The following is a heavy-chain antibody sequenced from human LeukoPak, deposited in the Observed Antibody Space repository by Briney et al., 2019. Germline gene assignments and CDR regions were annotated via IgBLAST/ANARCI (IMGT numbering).Heavy chain of an antibody. Sequence: PGGSLRLSCAASGFTFSSSAMSWVRQASGKGLEWVSAISGSGGSTYYADSMKGRFTISRDNSKNTLYLQMNSLGAEDTAVYYCAKDSILRYFDWLSPPHYFDYWGQGTLVTVSS. D-gene: IGHD3-9*01. CDR3: AKDSILRYFDWLSPPHYFDY. V-gene: IGHV3-23*01. J-gene: IGHJ4*02. CDR2: ISGSGGST. CDR1: GFTFSSSA.